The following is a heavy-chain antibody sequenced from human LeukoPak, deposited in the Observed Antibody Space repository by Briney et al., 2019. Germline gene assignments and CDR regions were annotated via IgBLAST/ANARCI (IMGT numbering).Heavy chain of an antibody. D-gene: IGHD4-17*01. J-gene: IGHJ4*02. V-gene: IGHV1-2*02. CDR2: INPNSGGT. CDR1: GYTFTAYY. Sequence: ASVKVSCKASGYTFTAYYMHWVRQAPGQGLEWMGWINPNSGGTNYAQKFQGRVTMTRDTSISTAYMELSRLRSDDTAVYYCAREYGDYEVFDYWGQGTLVTVSS. CDR3: AREYGDYEVFDY.